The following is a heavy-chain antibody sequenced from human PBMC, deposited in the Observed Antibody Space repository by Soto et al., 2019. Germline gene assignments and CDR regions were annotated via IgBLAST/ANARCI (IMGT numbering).Heavy chain of an antibody. CDR2: IYYSGST. D-gene: IGHD6-19*01. V-gene: IGHV4-59*01. CDR1: GGSISSYY. J-gene: IGHJ4*02. Sequence: SETLSLTCTVSGGSISSYYWSWVRQPPGKGLERVGYIYYSGSTNYNPSLKSRVTISVDTSKNQISLKLSSVTAADTAVYYCASTPGIAVAGTTFDYWGRGTLVTVSS. CDR3: ASTPGIAVAGTTFDY.